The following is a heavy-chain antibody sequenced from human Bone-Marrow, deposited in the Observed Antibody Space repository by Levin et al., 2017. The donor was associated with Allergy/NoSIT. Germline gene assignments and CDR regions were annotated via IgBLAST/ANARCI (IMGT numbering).Heavy chain of an antibody. Sequence: SETLSLTCTVSGGSISSYYWSWIRQPAGKGLEWIGRIYTSGSTNYNPSLKSRVTMSVDTSKNQFSLKLSSVTAADTAVYYCARGLYSGYDYWYYFDYWGQGTLVTVSS. CDR1: GGSISSYY. CDR2: IYTSGST. CDR3: ARGLYSGYDYWYYFDY. D-gene: IGHD5-12*01. J-gene: IGHJ4*02. V-gene: IGHV4-4*07.